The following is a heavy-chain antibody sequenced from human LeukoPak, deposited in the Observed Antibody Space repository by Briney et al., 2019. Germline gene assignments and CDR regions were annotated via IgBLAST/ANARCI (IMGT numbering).Heavy chain of an antibody. D-gene: IGHD1-1*01. V-gene: IGHV3-23*01. Sequence: GSLRLSCAASGFSFSSYAMSWVRQAPGKGLEWVSAITGRGGSTYYADSVKGRFTISRDNSKNTLYLQMNSQRAEDTAVYYCGKDEPPGWAVTWNFDYWGKEPWSPSPQ. CDR1: GFSFSSYA. J-gene: IGHJ4*01. CDR2: ITGRGGST. CDR3: GKDEPPGWAVTWNFDY.